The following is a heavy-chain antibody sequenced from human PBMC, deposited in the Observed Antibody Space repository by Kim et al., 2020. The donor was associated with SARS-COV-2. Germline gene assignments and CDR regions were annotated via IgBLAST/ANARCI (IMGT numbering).Heavy chain of an antibody. CDR3: AKLGGRSSSWHGDWYFDL. J-gene: IGHJ2*01. D-gene: IGHD6-13*01. V-gene: IGHV3-23*01. Sequence: KVRFTISRDNSKNTLYLQMNSLGAEDTAVYYCAKLGGRSSSWHGDWYFDLWGRGTLVTVSS.